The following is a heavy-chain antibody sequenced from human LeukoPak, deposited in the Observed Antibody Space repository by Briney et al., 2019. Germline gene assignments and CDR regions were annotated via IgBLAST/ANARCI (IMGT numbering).Heavy chain of an antibody. V-gene: IGHV4-4*07. D-gene: IGHD3-22*01. J-gene: IGHJ6*02. CDR1: GGSISSYY. Sequence: SETLSLTCTVSGGSISSYYWSWIRQPAGKGLEWIGRIYTSGSTNYNPSLKSRVTMSVDTSKNQFSLKLSSVTAADTAVYYCARDMEGSSGYYYYYYGMDVWGQGTTVTVSS. CDR3: ARDMEGSSGYYYYYYGMDV. CDR2: IYTSGST.